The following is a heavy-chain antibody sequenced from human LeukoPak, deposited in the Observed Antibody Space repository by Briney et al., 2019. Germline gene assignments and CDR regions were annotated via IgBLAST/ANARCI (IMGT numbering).Heavy chain of an antibody. CDR2: INPSGGST. V-gene: IGHV1-46*01. CDR1: GYTFTSYY. Sequence: ASVKVSCKASGYTFTSYYMHWVRQAPAQGLEWMGIINPSGGSTSYAQKFQGRVTMTRDTSTSTVYMELSSLRSEDTAVYYCAKAHYYDSSGYYGYYFDYWGQGTLVTVSS. CDR3: AKAHYYDSSGYYGYYFDY. D-gene: IGHD3-22*01. J-gene: IGHJ4*02.